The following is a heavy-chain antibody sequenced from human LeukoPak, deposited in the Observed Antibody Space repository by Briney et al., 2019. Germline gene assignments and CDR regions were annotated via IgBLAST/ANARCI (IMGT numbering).Heavy chain of an antibody. J-gene: IGHJ4*02. D-gene: IGHD1-26*01. Sequence: ASVKVSCKASGYTFTSYGISWVRQAPGQRLEWMGWINAGNGNTKYSQKFQGRVTITRDTSASTAYMELSSLRSEDTAVYYCARLGSPGVGALYWGQGTLVTVSS. CDR3: ARLGSPGVGALY. CDR2: INAGNGNT. V-gene: IGHV1-3*01. CDR1: GYTFTSYG.